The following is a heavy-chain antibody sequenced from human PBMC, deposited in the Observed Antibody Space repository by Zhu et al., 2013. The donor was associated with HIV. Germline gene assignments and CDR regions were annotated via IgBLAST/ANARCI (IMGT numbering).Heavy chain of an antibody. V-gene: IGHV1-2*02. J-gene: IGHJ4*02. CDR3: ARGGNNVMVRGVITTNYFDY. D-gene: IGHD3-10*01. CDR1: GYTFTGYY. Sequence: QVQLVQSGAEVKKPGASVKVSCKASGYTFTGYYMHWVRQAPGQGLEWMGWINPNSGGTNYAQKFQGRVTMTRDTSISTAYMELSRLRSDDTAVYYCARGGNNVMVRGVITTNYFDYWAREPWSPSPQ. CDR2: INPNSGGT.